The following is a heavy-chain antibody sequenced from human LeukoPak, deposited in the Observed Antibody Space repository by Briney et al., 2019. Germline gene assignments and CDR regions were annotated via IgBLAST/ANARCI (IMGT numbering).Heavy chain of an antibody. V-gene: IGHV3-23*01. J-gene: IGHJ3*02. CDR3: AKDRIPYSSSPDAFDI. CDR2: ISGSGGST. CDR1: GFTFSSYA. Sequence: PGGSLRLSCAASGFTFSSYAMSWVRQAPGKGLEWVSAISGSGGSTYYADSVKGRFTISRDNSKNTLYLQMNSLRAEDTAVYYCAKDRIPYSSSPDAFDIWGQGTMVTVSS. D-gene: IGHD6-13*01.